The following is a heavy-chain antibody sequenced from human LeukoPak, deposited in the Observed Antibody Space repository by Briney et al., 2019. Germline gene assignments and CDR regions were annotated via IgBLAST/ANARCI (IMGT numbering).Heavy chain of an antibody. J-gene: IGHJ3*02. CDR3: ASPHCSGGSCTGGDAFDI. Sequence: GASVKVSCKASGGTFSSYAISWVRQAPGQGLEWMGGIIPIFGTANYAQKFQGRVTITADESTSTAYMELSSLRSEDTAVYYCASPHCSGGSCTGGDAFDIWGQGTMVTVSS. D-gene: IGHD2-15*01. CDR1: GGTFSSYA. V-gene: IGHV1-69*13. CDR2: IIPIFGTA.